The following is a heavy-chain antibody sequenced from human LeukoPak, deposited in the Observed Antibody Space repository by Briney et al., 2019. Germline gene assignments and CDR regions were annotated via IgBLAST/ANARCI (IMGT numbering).Heavy chain of an antibody. CDR3: ARVATVTTPDY. Sequence: GGSLRLSCAASGFTFSSYWMHWVRQPLGKGLVWVSRINPDGSTTNYADSVKGRFTISRDNAKNTLYLQMNSLTVEGTAVYYCARVATVTTPDYWGQGTLVTVSS. D-gene: IGHD4-17*01. CDR2: INPDGSTT. J-gene: IGHJ4*02. CDR1: GFTFSSYW. V-gene: IGHV3-74*01.